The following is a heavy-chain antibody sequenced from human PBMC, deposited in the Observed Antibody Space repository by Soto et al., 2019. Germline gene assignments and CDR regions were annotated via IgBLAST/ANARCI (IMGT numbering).Heavy chain of an antibody. CDR3: TVWGSGNDFGAA. Sequence: EVQLVESGGGLVQPGGSLRLSCAASGFTFSDHYMDWVRQAPGKVLEWVGRSKNKADSYTTEYAASVKGRFTISRDGSKHSLVLQMNSLKTEDTAVYYCTVWGSGNDFGAAWGQGILVTVSS. V-gene: IGHV3-72*01. CDR1: GFTFSDHY. D-gene: IGHD3-10*01. J-gene: IGHJ4*02. CDR2: SKNKADSYTT.